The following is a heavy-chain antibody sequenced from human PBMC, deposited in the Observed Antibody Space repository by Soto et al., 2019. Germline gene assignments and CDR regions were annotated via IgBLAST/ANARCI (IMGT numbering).Heavy chain of an antibody. CDR2: ISGNGATT. V-gene: IGHV3-23*01. CDR1: GVAFSFYS. D-gene: IGHD2-2*02. Sequence: EVALLESGGGLVQPGGSLRLSCEVSGVAFSFYSMSWVRQAPGKGLEWVASISGNGATTYYAASGQGRFTFSRDNSKNTVHLQMNSLRGEDTAVDYCAKDRGCFTRGSDFFDFCGQGTLVTVSS. J-gene: IGHJ4*02. CDR3: AKDRGCFTRGSDFFDF.